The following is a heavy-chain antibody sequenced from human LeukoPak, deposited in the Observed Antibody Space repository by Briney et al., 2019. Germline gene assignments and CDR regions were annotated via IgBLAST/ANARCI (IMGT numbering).Heavy chain of an antibody. Sequence: GESLKISCKGSGYTFNRHWIGWVRQMPGKGLEWMGIIYPGDSDTRYNPAFQGQVTISADKSISTAYLQWSSLKASDTAIYYCARLSGWALDFWGQGTLVTVSS. CDR3: ARLSGWALDF. CDR2: IYPGDSDT. D-gene: IGHD6-19*01. J-gene: IGHJ4*02. V-gene: IGHV5-51*01. CDR1: GYTFNRHW.